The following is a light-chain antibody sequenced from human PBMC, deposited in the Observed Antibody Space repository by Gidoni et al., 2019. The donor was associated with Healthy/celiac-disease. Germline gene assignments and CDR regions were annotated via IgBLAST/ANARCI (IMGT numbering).Light chain of an antibody. CDR1: QSVSSN. V-gene: IGKV3-15*01. CDR2: GAS. Sequence: EIVMTQSPATLSVSPGERATLSCRASQSVSSNLAWYQQKPGQAPRLLIYGASTMATGIPARLGGSVSGTEFCLTISSLQSEDFAVYYCRQYHNWPWTFGPGTKVEIK. J-gene: IGKJ1*01. CDR3: RQYHNWPWT.